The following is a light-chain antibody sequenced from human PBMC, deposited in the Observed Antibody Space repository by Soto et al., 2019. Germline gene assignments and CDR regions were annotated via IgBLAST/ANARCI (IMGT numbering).Light chain of an antibody. J-gene: IGLJ2*01. CDR2: EDN. V-gene: IGLV6-57*04. CDR3: PSYDSSSNVV. Sequence: NFMLTQPHSVSESPGKTVTISCTRSSGSIASNYVQWYQQRPGSAPTTVIYEDNQRPSGVPDRFSGSIDSSSNSASLTISGLKTEDEADYYCPSYDSSSNVVFGGGTKVTVL. CDR1: SGSIASNY.